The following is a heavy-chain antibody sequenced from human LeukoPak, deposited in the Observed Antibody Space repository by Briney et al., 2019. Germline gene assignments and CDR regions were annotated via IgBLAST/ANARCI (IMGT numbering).Heavy chain of an antibody. Sequence: SSETLSLTCTVSGGSISSYYWSWIRQPAGKGLEWIGRIYTSGSTNYNPSLKSRVTMSVDTSKNQFSLKLSSVTAADTAVYYCAREARFYGDYVLDYWGQGTLVTVSS. V-gene: IGHV4-4*07. D-gene: IGHD4-17*01. CDR3: AREARFYGDYVLDY. CDR1: GGSISSYY. J-gene: IGHJ4*02. CDR2: IYTSGST.